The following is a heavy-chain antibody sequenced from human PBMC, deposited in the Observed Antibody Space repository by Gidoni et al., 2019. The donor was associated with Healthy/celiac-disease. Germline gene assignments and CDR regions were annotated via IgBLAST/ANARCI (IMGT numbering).Heavy chain of an antibody. J-gene: IGHJ4*02. CDR2: ISSSSSYI. V-gene: IGHV3-21*01. D-gene: IGHD7-27*01. CDR1: GFTFSSYS. CDR3: ARESSLLTGNIDY. Sequence: GSLRLSCAASGFTFSSYSMNWVRQAPGKGLEWVSSISSSSSYIYYADSVKGRFTISRDNAKNSLYLQMNSLRAEDTAVYYCARESSLLTGNIDYWGQGTLVTVSS.